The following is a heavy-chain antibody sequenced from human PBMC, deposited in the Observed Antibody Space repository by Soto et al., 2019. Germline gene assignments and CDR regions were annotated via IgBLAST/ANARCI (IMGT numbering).Heavy chain of an antibody. D-gene: IGHD3-10*01. V-gene: IGHV3-23*01. CDR1: RFTFSSYA. CDR3: AKGPWELGSNWFDP. J-gene: IGHJ5*02. Sequence: SCAASRFTFSSYAMGWVRQAPGKGLEWVSSISGGGDNTYYADSVKGRFTISRDNSKNTLYLQMNSLRADDTAVYYCAKGPWELGSNWFDPWGQGTRVTVSS. CDR2: ISGGGDNT.